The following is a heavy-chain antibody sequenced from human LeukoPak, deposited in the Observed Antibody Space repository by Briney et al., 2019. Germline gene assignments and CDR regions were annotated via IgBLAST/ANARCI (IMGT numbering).Heavy chain of an antibody. V-gene: IGHV4-34*01. CDR3: ARKWYYDSRVDY. Sequence: SETLSLTCAVSGGSFSGYYWSWIRQPPGKGLEWIGEINHSGSTNYNPPLKSRVTISVDTSKNQFSLKLSSVTAADTAVYYCARKWYYDSRVDYWGQGTLVTVSS. J-gene: IGHJ4*02. CDR2: INHSGST. CDR1: GGSFSGYY. D-gene: IGHD3-22*01.